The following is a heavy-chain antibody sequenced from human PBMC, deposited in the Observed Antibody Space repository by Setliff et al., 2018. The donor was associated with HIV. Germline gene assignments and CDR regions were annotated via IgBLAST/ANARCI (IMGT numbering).Heavy chain of an antibody. Sequence: GGSLRLSCAASGFTFSSYTMNWVRQAPGKGLEWVSSISSSSSNIYYADSVKGRFTISGDNAKNSLYLQMNSLRAEDTAVYYCARDRAGIAVAGTAFDIWGQGTMVTVSS. CDR1: GFTFSSYT. CDR3: ARDRAGIAVAGTAFDI. V-gene: IGHV3-21*01. D-gene: IGHD6-19*01. J-gene: IGHJ3*02. CDR2: ISSSSSNI.